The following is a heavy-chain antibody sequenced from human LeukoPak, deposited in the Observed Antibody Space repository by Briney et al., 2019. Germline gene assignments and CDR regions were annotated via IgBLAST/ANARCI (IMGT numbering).Heavy chain of an antibody. CDR1: GYTFIGYY. D-gene: IGHD6-13*01. Sequence: ASVKVTCKTSGYTFIGYYMHWVRQAPGQGLEWMGWINPNSGGTNYAQKFQGRVTMTRDTSISTAYMELSRLRSDDTAVYYCARGYDSRSSWKTPSDYWGQGTLVTVSS. CDR2: INPNSGGT. V-gene: IGHV1-2*02. CDR3: ARGYDSRSSWKTPSDY. J-gene: IGHJ4*02.